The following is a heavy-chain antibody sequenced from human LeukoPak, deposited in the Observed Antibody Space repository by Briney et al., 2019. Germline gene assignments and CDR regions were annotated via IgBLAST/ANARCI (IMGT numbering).Heavy chain of an antibody. J-gene: IGHJ4*02. V-gene: IGHV3-53*01. Sequence: PGGSLRLSCAASGFTVRDDYLSWVRQAPGKGLEWVSVIYSDGSTYYADSVKGRFTISRDNSKNTVSLQMNNLRAEDTAVHYCATQPVRNGFDHWGQGTLVTVSS. CDR2: IYSDGST. CDR1: GFTVRDDY. CDR3: ATQPVRNGFDH. D-gene: IGHD6-6*01.